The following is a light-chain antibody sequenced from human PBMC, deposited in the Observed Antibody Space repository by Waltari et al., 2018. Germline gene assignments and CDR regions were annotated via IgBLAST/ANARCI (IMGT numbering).Light chain of an antibody. Sequence: QSALTQPAAVSGSPGQSVTISCTGASSDIGRYDIVSWYQQQPGNAPKLVISDVSKRPSGFSDRFSGSKSGDTASLTISGLQFEDEADYYCCSYAGNYVWVFGGGTRLTVL. V-gene: IGLV2-23*02. J-gene: IGLJ3*02. CDR3: CSYAGNYVWV. CDR1: SSDIGRYDI. CDR2: DVS.